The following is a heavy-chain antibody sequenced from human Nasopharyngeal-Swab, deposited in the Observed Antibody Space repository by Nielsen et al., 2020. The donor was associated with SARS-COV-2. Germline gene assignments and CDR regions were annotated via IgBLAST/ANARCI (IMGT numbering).Heavy chain of an antibody. CDR1: GFTFSSYS. V-gene: IGHV3-21*01. CDR2: ISSSSSYI. CDR3: DRGCVLTGPTCNYYGMDV. Sequence: GESLKISCAASGFTFSSYSMNWVRQAPGKGLEWVSSISSSSSYIYYADSVKGRFTISRDNAKNSLYLQMNSLRAEDTAVYYCDRGCVLTGPTCNYYGMDVWGQGTTVTVSS. D-gene: IGHD3-9*01. J-gene: IGHJ6*02.